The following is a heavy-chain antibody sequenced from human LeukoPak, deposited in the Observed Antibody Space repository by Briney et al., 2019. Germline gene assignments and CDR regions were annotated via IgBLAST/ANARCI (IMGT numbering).Heavy chain of an antibody. D-gene: IGHD3-3*01. CDR3: ARGFDFWSGYYVFDY. V-gene: IGHV4-31*03. CDR1: GGSISSGGYY. CDR2: IYYSGST. Sequence: SETLSLTRTVSGGSISSGGYYWSWIRQHPGKGLEWIGYIYYSGSTYYNPSLKSRVTISVDTSKNQFSLELSSVTAADTAVYYCARGFDFWSGYYVFDYWGQGTLVTVSS. J-gene: IGHJ4*02.